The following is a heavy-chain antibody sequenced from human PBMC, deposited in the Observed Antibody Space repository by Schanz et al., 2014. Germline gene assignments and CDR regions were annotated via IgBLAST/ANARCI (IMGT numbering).Heavy chain of an antibody. Sequence: VQLVQSGGGVVQPGTSLRLSCGGSGFTFSRYAVHWVRQAPGKGLEWVAAINQAASVQYYVDSVKGRFTISRDDAKNSHYLQMNSLRVEDTAVFYCVKIGYTHWSLDDWGQGILVTVSS. D-gene: IGHD6-13*01. J-gene: IGHJ4*02. CDR3: VKIGYTHWSLDD. V-gene: IGHV3-7*01. CDR1: GFTFSRYA. CDR2: INQAASVQ.